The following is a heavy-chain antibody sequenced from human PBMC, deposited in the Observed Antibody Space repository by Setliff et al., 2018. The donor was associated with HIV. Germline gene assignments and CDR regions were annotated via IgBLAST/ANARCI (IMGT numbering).Heavy chain of an antibody. CDR2: THYRTKWYH. Sequence: SQTLSLICAISGDSVSNNNAAWNWIRQSPSRGLEWLGRTHYRTKWYHDYAASLKGRMNISSDTSRNQFSLQLNSVTPEDTAIYYCARVHEAQYGYGFDYWGQGILVTVSS. D-gene: IGHD5-12*01. CDR3: ARVHEAQYGYGFDY. CDR1: GDSVSNNNAA. V-gene: IGHV6-1*01. J-gene: IGHJ4*02.